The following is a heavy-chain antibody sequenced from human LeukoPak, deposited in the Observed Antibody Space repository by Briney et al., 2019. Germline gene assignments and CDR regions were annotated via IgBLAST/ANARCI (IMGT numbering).Heavy chain of an antibody. V-gene: IGHV3-30*04. CDR2: ISYDGSNK. Sequence: PGRSLRLSCAASGFTFGSFAMHWVRQAPGKGLEWVALISYDGSNKYYADFVKGRFTISRDNSKNTLYLQMNSLRAGDTAVYYCARDPDTSGYYVFDYWGQGTLVTVSS. D-gene: IGHD3-22*01. J-gene: IGHJ4*02. CDR1: GFTFGSFA. CDR3: ARDPDTSGYYVFDY.